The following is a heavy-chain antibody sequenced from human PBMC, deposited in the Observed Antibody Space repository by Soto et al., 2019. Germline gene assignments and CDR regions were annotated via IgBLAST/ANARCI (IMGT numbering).Heavy chain of an antibody. Sequence: ASVKVSCKASGYTFTSYYMHWVRQAPGQGLEWMGIINPSGGSTSYAQKFQGRVTMTRDTSTSTVYMELSSLRSEDTAVYYCARSDIVVVQAAFPPDYWSQGTLVTVSS. CDR2: INPSGGST. V-gene: IGHV1-46*01. CDR1: GYTFTSYY. J-gene: IGHJ4*02. D-gene: IGHD2-2*01. CDR3: ARSDIVVVQAAFPPDY.